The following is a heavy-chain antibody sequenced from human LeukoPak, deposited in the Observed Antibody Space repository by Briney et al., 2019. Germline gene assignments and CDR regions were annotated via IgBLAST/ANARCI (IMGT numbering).Heavy chain of an antibody. J-gene: IGHJ3*02. CDR3: ARLRPVAGYDAFDI. CDR2: IYYSGST. V-gene: IGHV4-59*08. CDR1: GGSISSYY. D-gene: IGHD6-19*01. Sequence: PSETLSLTCTVSGGSISSYYWSWIRQPPGKGLEWIGYIYYSGSTNYNPSLKSRVTMSVDTSKNQFSLKLTSVTAADTAVYYCARLRPVAGYDAFDIWGHGTMVTVSS.